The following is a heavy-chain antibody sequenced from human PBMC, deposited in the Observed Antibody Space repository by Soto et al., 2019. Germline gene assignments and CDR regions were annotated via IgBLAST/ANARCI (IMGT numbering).Heavy chain of an antibody. V-gene: IGHV1-69*01. Sequence: QVQLVQSGAEVKKPGSSVKVYCKASGGTFSSYAISWVRQAPGQGIEWMGGIIPIFGKANYAQKFQGRGTITAYESTSTAYMELSSLRSEDTAVYYCARGGPTAMVTCNYWGQGTLVTVSS. CDR2: IIPIFGKA. CDR3: ARGGPTAMVTCNY. D-gene: IGHD5-18*01. CDR1: GGTFSSYA. J-gene: IGHJ4*02.